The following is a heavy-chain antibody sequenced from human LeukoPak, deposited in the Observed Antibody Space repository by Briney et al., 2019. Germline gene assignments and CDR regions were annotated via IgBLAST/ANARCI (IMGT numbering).Heavy chain of an antibody. Sequence: SETLSLTCAVYGGSFSGYYWSWIRQPPGKGLEWIGEINHSGSTNYNPSLKSRVTISVDTSKNQFSLKLSSVTAADTAVYYCARVKVAAPRRLNFDYWGQGTLVTVSS. V-gene: IGHV4-34*01. J-gene: IGHJ4*02. CDR1: GGSFSGYY. CDR3: ARVKVAAPRRLNFDY. CDR2: INHSGST. D-gene: IGHD6-19*01.